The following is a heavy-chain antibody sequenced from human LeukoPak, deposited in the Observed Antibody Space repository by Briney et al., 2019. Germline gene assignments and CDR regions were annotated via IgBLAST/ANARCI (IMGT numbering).Heavy chain of an antibody. J-gene: IGHJ4*02. Sequence: PGGFLRLSCSASGFSFGTYAMHWVRQAPGKGLEYVSGISTTGGSTYYADSVKGRFTISRDNSKNTLSLQMSSLRPEDTAVYHCVKGGGDGYTRRYLDYWGQGTLVTVSS. CDR1: GFSFGTYA. CDR3: VKGGGDGYTRRYLDY. V-gene: IGHV3-64D*09. D-gene: IGHD5-24*01. CDR2: ISTTGGST.